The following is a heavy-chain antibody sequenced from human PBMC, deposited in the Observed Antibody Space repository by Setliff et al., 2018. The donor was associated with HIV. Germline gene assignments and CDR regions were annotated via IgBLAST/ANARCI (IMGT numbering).Heavy chain of an antibody. V-gene: IGHV3-7*03. J-gene: IGHJ4*02. CDR1: GFTFSRYW. D-gene: IGHD6-13*01. Sequence: GGSLRLSCAASGFTFSRYWMSWVRQAPGKGLEWVANIKQDGSEKYYVDSVKGRFTISRDNAKNSLYLQMNSLRFEDTAVYYCATPRGLYSSSGWGQGTLVTVSS. CDR3: ATPRGLYSSSG. CDR2: IKQDGSEK.